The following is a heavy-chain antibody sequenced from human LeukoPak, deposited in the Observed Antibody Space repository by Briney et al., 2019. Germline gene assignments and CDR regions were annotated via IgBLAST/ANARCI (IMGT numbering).Heavy chain of an antibody. CDR1: GFTFSSYG. D-gene: IGHD4-23*01. J-gene: IGHJ4*02. V-gene: IGHV3-30*02. CDR2: IRYDGSNK. CDR3: AKGNSERVYYFDY. Sequence: PGRSLRLSCAASGFTFSSYGMHWVRQAPGKGLEWVAFIRYDGSNKYYADSVKGRFTISRDNSKNTLYLQMNSLRAEDTAVYYCAKGNSERVYYFDYWGQGTLVTVSS.